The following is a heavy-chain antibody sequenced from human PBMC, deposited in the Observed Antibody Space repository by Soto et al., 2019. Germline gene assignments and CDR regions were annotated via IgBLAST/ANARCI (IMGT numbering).Heavy chain of an antibody. CDR2: IYHSGST. Sequence: SETLSLTCAVSGYSITKGYYWGWIRQPPGQGLECIGTIYHSGSTYYNPSLKTRVTISVDTYKNQFSLKLSSVTAADTAVYYCAIAFYCSGGSCYPLRGMEVWGKGSTVT. V-gene: IGHV4-38-2*01. CDR3: AIAFYCSGGSCYPLRGMEV. CDR1: GYSITKGYY. D-gene: IGHD2-15*01. J-gene: IGHJ6*04.